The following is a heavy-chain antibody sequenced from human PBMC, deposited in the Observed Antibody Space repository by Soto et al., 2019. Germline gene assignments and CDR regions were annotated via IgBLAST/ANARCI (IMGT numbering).Heavy chain of an antibody. D-gene: IGHD6-13*01. CDR2: ISYDGSNK. CDR3: AKDPSVRIAAAGYFDY. J-gene: IGHJ4*02. Sequence: HPGGSLRLSCAASGFTFSSYGMHWVRQAPGKGLEWVAVISYDGSNKYYADSVKGRFTISRDNSKNTLYLQMNSLRAEDTAVYYCAKDPSVRIAAAGYFDYWGQGTLVTVSS. CDR1: GFTFSSYG. V-gene: IGHV3-30*18.